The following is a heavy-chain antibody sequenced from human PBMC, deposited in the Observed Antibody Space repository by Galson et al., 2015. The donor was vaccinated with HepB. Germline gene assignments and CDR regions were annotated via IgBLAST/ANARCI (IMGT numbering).Heavy chain of an antibody. CDR3: ARIRGWGDAFGM. V-gene: IGHV2-70*04. CDR2: IDWDDEK. J-gene: IGHJ3*02. D-gene: IGHD6-19*01. Sequence: PALVKPTQTLTLTCTFSGFSLTTSGVRVGWIRQPPGKALEWVARIDWDDEKFYTPSLKTRLTISKDTSKNQVVLKMTNMDPVDTATYYGARIRGWGDAFGMWGQGTRVTVSS. CDR1: GFSLTTSGVR.